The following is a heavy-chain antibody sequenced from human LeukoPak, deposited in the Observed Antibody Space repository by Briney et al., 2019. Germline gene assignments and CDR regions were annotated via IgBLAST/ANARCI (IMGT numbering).Heavy chain of an antibody. V-gene: IGHV4-39*01. CDR3: ARHSTTRGPADS. D-gene: IGHD4-11*01. Sequence: NPSETLSLTCTVSGGSISSSSYYWGWIRQPPGKGLEWIGTIYYSGSTYYNPSLKSRVTISVDTSKNQFSLKLSSVTAADTAVYYCARHSTTRGPADSWGQGTLVTVSS. CDR1: GGSISSSSYY. J-gene: IGHJ4*02. CDR2: IYYSGST.